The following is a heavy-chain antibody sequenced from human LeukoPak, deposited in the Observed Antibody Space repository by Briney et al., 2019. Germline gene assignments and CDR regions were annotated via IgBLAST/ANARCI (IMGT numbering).Heavy chain of an antibody. Sequence: GASVTVSCKASGYTFTSYGISWVRQAPGQGLEWMGWISAYNGNTNYAQKLQGRVTMTTDTSTSTAYMELRSLRSDDTAVYYCARAPRYCSSTSCQGGAFDIWGQGTMVTVSS. CDR3: ARAPRYCSSTSCQGGAFDI. CDR2: ISAYNGNT. CDR1: GYTFTSYG. D-gene: IGHD2-2*01. V-gene: IGHV1-18*01. J-gene: IGHJ3*02.